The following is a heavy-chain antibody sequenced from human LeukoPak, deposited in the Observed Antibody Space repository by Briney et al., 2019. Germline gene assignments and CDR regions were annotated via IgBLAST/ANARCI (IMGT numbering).Heavy chain of an antibody. CDR1: GYTFTSYY. CDR3: ARDVCSGGSCWDWFDP. V-gene: IGHV1-46*01. D-gene: IGHD2-15*01. CDR2: INPSGGNT. J-gene: IGHJ5*02. Sequence: ASVKVSCTASGYTFTSYYMHWVRQAPGQGLEWMGIINPSGGNTNSAQKFQGRVTMTRDTSTSTVYMELSSLRSEDTAVYYCARDVCSGGSCWDWFDPWGQGTLVTVSS.